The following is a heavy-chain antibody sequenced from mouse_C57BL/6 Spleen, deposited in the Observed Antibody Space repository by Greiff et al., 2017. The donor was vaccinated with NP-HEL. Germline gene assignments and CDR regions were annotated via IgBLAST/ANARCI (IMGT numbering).Heavy chain of an antibody. D-gene: IGHD1-2*01. V-gene: IGHV3-2*02. Sequence: VQLKDSGPGLVKPSQSLSLTCTVTGYSITSGYGWNWIRQFPGNKLEWMGYISYSGSTNYNPSLKSRISLTRDTSKNQFFLQLNSVTTEDTATYYCARTARIKYWGQGTTLTVSS. J-gene: IGHJ2*01. CDR3: ARTARIKY. CDR2: ISYSGST. CDR1: GYSITSGYG.